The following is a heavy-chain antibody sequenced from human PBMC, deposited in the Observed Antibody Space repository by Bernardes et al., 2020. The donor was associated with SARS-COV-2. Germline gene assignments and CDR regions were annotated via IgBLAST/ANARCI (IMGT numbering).Heavy chain of an antibody. Sequence: GGSLRLSCAASGFTFSSYSMSWVRQAPGKTLEWVSTIDGPTTNTHYADSVRGRFTISRDNSRNTLYLHMNSLRAEDTAVYYCCVCFGEHFDYWGQGTLATVSS. D-gene: IGHD3-10*01. CDR1: GFTFSSYS. CDR2: IDGPTTNT. CDR3: CVCFGEHFDY. J-gene: IGHJ4*02. V-gene: IGHV3-23*01.